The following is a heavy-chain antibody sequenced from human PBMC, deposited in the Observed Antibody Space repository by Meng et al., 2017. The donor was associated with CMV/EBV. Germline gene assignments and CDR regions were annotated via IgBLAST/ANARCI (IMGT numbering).Heavy chain of an antibody. D-gene: IGHD5-18*01. CDR3: ARILRTASSSWFDP. Sequence: SGPTLVKPTQTLTLTCTFSGFSLSTSGVGVGWIRQPPGKALEWLALIYWNDDKRYSPSLKSRLTITKDTSKNQVVLTMTNMDPVDTATYYCARILRTASSSWFDPWGQGTLVTVSS. V-gene: IGHV2-5*01. CDR2: IYWNDDK. CDR1: GFSLSTSGVG. J-gene: IGHJ5*02.